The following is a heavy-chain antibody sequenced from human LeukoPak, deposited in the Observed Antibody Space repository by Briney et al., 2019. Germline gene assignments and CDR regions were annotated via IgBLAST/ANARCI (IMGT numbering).Heavy chain of an antibody. Sequence: GGSLRLSCAASGFTFSSYWMSWVRQAPGKGLEWVANIKQDGSEKYYVDSVKGRFTISRDNAKNSLYLQMNSLRAEDTAVYYCAKGDILTGYYTSFDYWGQGTLVTVSS. CDR3: AKGDILTGYYTSFDY. D-gene: IGHD3-9*01. CDR1: GFTFSSYW. J-gene: IGHJ4*02. CDR2: IKQDGSEK. V-gene: IGHV3-7*01.